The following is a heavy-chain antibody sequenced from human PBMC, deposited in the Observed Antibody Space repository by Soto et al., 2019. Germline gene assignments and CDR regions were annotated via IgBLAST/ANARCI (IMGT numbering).Heavy chain of an antibody. D-gene: IGHD3-10*01. J-gene: IGHJ6*02. V-gene: IGHV3-7*01. Sequence: GGSLRLACAASGFTFSSYWMSWDRQAPGKGLEWVANIKQDGREKYYVDSVKGRFTISRDNAKKSLYMQINSLTAEVTAVYFCARDKSLCFWALLYLYYYGMDVWGQGTTVTVSS. CDR1: GFTFSSYW. CDR2: IKQDGREK. CDR3: ARDKSLCFWALLYLYYYGMDV.